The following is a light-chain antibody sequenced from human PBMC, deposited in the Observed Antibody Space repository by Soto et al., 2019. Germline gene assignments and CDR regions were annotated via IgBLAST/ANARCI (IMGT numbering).Light chain of an antibody. CDR1: ESVRSSH. CDR2: GAS. CDR3: QQYGSSSIT. Sequence: EIVLTQSPGTLSLSPGERATLSCRASESVRSSHLAWYQQKPGQAPRLLIYGASSRATGIPDRFSGSGSGTDFTLTISRLEPEDFAVYYCQQYGSSSITFGQGTRLEIK. V-gene: IGKV3-20*01. J-gene: IGKJ5*01.